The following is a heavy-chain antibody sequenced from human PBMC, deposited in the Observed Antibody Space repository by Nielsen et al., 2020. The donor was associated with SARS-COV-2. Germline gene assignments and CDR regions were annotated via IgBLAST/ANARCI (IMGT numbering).Heavy chain of an antibody. D-gene: IGHD2-15*01. CDR1: GYSLTSYW. Sequence: GESLKISCKGSGYSLTSYWIGWVRQMPGKGLEWMGIIYPGDSDTRYSPSFQGQVTISADKSISTAYLQWSSLKASDTAMYYCARRGGYCSGGSCYSGPNWFDPWGQGTLVTVSS. V-gene: IGHV5-51*01. CDR2: IYPGDSDT. J-gene: IGHJ5*02. CDR3: ARRGGYCSGGSCYSGPNWFDP.